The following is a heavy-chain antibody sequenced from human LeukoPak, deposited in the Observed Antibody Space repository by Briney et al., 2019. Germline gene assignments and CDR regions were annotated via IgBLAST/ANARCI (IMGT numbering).Heavy chain of an antibody. J-gene: IGHJ4*02. CDR1: GGSISSYY. CDR3: ARDGGYGGPYYFDY. V-gene: IGHV4-4*07. CDR2: IYTSGST. D-gene: IGHD5-12*01. Sequence: SETLSLTCTVSGGSISSYYWSWVRQPAGKGLEWIGRIYTSGSTNYNPSLKSRVTMSVDTSKNQFSLKLSSVTAADTAVYYCARDGGYGGPYYFDYWGQGTLVTVSS.